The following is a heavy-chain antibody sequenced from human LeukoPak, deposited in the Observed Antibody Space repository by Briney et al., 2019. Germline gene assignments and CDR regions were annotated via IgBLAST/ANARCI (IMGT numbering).Heavy chain of an antibody. V-gene: IGHV3-43D*03. CDR2: ITWNGDST. Sequence: GGSLRLSCAASGFTFDDYSMHWVRQAPGKGLEWVSLITWNGDSTHYADSVKGRFIISRDNSKNSLYLQMNSLRDEDTAVYYCANLDPLRLGAFDIWGQGTMVTVSS. D-gene: IGHD1-1*01. CDR1: GFTFDDYS. CDR3: ANLDPLRLGAFDI. J-gene: IGHJ3*02.